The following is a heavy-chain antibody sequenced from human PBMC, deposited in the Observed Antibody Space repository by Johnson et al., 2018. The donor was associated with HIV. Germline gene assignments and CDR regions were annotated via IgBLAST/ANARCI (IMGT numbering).Heavy chain of an antibody. CDR2: IKQDGSEK. D-gene: IGHD4/OR15-4a*01. Sequence: EVQLVESGGGVVQPGRSLRLSCAASGFTFSSYWMSWVRQAPGKGLEWVANIKQDGSEKYYVDSVKGRFTISRDNSKNTLYLQMNSLRAEDTAVYYCARGGASDAFDIWGQGTMVTVSS. CDR3: ARGGASDAFDI. CDR1: GFTFSSYW. J-gene: IGHJ3*02. V-gene: IGHV3-7*02.